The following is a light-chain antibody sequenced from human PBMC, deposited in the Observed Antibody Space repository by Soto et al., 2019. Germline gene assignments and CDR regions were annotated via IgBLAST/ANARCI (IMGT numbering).Light chain of an antibody. CDR2: GAS. J-gene: IGKJ4*01. CDR1: QSVSTSF. V-gene: IGKV3-20*01. CDR3: QQYGSPPLT. Sequence: NVLTQSPGTLSLSPGERVILSCRASQSVSTSFLAWYQQKPGQAPRLLIYGASTRATGIPDRFSVSGSGTDFTLTINRLEPEDFAVYFCQQYGSPPLTFGGGTRVEIK.